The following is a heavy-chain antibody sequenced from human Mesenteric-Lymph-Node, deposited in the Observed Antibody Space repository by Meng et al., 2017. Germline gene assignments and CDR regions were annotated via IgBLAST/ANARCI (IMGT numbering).Heavy chain of an antibody. CDR1: GGAFSGYY. J-gene: IGHJ4*02. V-gene: IGHV4-34*01. D-gene: IGHD4-17*01. CDR3: TTLNGDSIS. CDR2: INHSGRT. Sequence: VQIQRWGVGLLRPSGTLHLPCGVYGGAFSGYYWSWSRQPPGKGLEWIGEINHSGRTNDNPSVKSRVSMSVDKSQNHFSLRLSSVTAADTAVYYCTTLNGDSISWGQGTLVTVSS.